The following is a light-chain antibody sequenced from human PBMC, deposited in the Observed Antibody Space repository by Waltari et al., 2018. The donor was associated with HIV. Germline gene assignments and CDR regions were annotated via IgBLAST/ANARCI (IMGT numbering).Light chain of an antibody. CDR3: ATWDDTLDGPV. Sequence: QSVLTQSPSASGTPGQRVTISCSGGTSNIGSNSVSWYQQVPGTAPQLFMVSNSLRPSGVPDRFSGSKSGTSASLAISGLQSEDEADYYCATWDDTLDGPVFGGGTRLTVL. CDR1: TSNIGSNS. CDR2: SNS. J-gene: IGLJ3*02. V-gene: IGLV1-44*01.